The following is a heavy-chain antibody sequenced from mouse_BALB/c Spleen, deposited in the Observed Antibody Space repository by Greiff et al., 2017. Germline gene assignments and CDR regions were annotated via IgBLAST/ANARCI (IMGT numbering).Heavy chain of an antibody. D-gene: IGHD2-4*01. Sequence: VQLKESGPVLVKPSQSLSLTCTVTGYSITSDYAWNWIRQFPGNKLEWMGYISYSGSTSYNPSLKSRISITRDTSKNQFFLQLNSVTTEDTATYYCARGGRLRWFAYWGQGTLVTVSA. CDR1: GYSITSDYA. CDR3: ARGGRLRWFAY. J-gene: IGHJ3*01. CDR2: ISYSGST. V-gene: IGHV3-2*02.